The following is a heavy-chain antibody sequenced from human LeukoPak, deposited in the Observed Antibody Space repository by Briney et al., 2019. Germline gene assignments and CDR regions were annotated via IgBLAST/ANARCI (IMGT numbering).Heavy chain of an antibody. CDR1: GGSFSGYY. Sequence: SETLSLTCAVYGGSFSGYYRSWIRQPPGKGLEWIGETNHSGSTNYNPSLKSRVTISVDTSKNQFSLKLSSVTAADTAVYYCARDRYSSGWYYFDYWGQGTLVTVSS. J-gene: IGHJ4*02. CDR2: TNHSGST. CDR3: ARDRYSSGWYYFDY. D-gene: IGHD6-19*01. V-gene: IGHV4-34*01.